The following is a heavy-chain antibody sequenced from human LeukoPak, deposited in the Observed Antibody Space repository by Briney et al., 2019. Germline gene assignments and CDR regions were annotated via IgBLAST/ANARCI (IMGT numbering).Heavy chain of an antibody. Sequence: GGTLRLSCAASGFTFSNYGMNWVRQAPGKGLEWVSGITSSGITYYADSVKGRFTVSRDNSKNTLYLQMNSLRAEDTAVYYCAKDLSSGWPDAFDILGQGTMVTVSS. D-gene: IGHD6-19*01. V-gene: IGHV3-23*01. CDR1: GFTFSNYG. CDR2: ITSSGIT. J-gene: IGHJ3*02. CDR3: AKDLSSGWPDAFDI.